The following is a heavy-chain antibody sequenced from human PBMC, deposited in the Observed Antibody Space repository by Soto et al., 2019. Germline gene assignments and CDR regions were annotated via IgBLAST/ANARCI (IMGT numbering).Heavy chain of an antibody. V-gene: IGHV1-8*01. CDR2: MNPNSGNT. J-gene: IGHJ6*03. CDR3: AVLWRFLEWFQTDPYYYYMDV. CDR1: GYTFTSYD. Sequence: ASVKVSCKASGYTFTSYDINWVRQATGQGLEWMGWMNPNSGNTGYAQKFQGRVTMTRNTSISTAYMELSSLRSEDTAVYYCAVLWRFLEWFQTDPYYYYMDVWGKGTTVTVSS. D-gene: IGHD3-3*01.